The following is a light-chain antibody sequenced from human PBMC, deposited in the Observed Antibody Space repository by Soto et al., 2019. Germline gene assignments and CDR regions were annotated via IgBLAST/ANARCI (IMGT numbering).Light chain of an antibody. CDR2: RNN. J-gene: IGLJ1*01. Sequence: QSVLTQPPSASGTPGQRVTISCSGSSSNIGSNYVYWYQQLPGTAPKLLIYRNNQRPSGVPDRFSGSKSGTSASLAISGLRSEDEADYYCAAWDDSPSGRVFGTGNKVTVL. CDR1: SSNIGSNY. V-gene: IGLV1-47*01. CDR3: AAWDDSPSGRV.